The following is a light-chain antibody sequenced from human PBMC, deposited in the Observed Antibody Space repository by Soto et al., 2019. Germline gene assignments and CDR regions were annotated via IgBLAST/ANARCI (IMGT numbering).Light chain of an antibody. CDR2: TTS. CDR1: QSVTSSC. V-gene: IGKV3-20*01. CDR3: QQCGGSPLFS. Sequence: EIVLTQSPATLSLSPGERATLSCTASQSVTSSCLAWYQREPGQAPRLLIHTTSTRATDIPDRFSGSGSGTDFTLTISRLQPEDFAVYYCQQCGGSPLFSFGPGTRVDI. J-gene: IGKJ3*01.